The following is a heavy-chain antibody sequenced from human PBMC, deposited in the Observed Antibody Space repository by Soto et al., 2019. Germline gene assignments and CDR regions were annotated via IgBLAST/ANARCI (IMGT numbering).Heavy chain of an antibody. CDR3: ARGWVWFGESNANNYYYYGMDV. D-gene: IGHD3-10*01. J-gene: IGHJ6*02. V-gene: IGHV1-69*13. Sequence: SVKVSCKASGGTFSSYAISWVRQAPGQGLEWMGGIIPIFGTANYAQKFQGRVTITADESTSTAYMELSSLRSEDTAVYYCARGWVWFGESNANNYYYYGMDVWGQGTTVTVSS. CDR1: GGTFSSYA. CDR2: IIPIFGTA.